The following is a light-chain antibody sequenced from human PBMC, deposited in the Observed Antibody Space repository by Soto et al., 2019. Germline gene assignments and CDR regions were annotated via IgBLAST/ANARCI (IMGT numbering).Light chain of an antibody. CDR3: QQYNNPERT. CDR2: GAS. CDR1: QSVSSN. V-gene: IGKV3-15*01. J-gene: IGKJ1*01. Sequence: EIVMTQSPATLSVSPGERATLSCRASQSVSSNLAWYQQKPGQAPRLLIYGASTRATGIPARFSGSGSGTEFTLTISRRQSEDFAVYDCQQYNNPERTVGQGTKVEIK.